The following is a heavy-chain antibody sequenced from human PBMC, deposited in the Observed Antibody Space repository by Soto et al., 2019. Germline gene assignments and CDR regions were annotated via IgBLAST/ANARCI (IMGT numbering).Heavy chain of an antibody. CDR2: IDPKNGDT. CDR1: GYTFTGYS. CDR3: ARVWDPTMVPRADY. J-gene: IGHJ4*02. V-gene: IGHV1-2*02. Sequence: QVQLVQSGAEVKKPGASVKVSCKASGYTFTGYSIHWVRQAPGQGLEWMGWIDPKNGDTNTAQKFQGRVTMTRDTSITTAYMELTSLRSDDTAIYYCARVWDPTMVPRADYWGQGSLVTVSS. D-gene: IGHD5-18*01.